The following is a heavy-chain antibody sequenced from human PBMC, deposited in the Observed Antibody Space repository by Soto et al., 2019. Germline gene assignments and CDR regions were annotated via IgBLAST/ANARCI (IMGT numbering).Heavy chain of an antibody. V-gene: IGHV3-23*01. CDR3: AKDAAMVSSTFNYFDY. CDR1: GFRFSTYD. D-gene: IGHD6-13*01. CDR2: MSGSGSGT. J-gene: IGHJ4*02. Sequence: DVQLLESGGGLVQPGGSLRLSCAASGFRFSTYDMSWVRQAPGKGLEWVSVMSGSGSGTYYADSMKGRFTISRDNSKNTLYLQMESLGAEDTAVYYCAKDAAMVSSTFNYFDYWGQGTLVAVSS.